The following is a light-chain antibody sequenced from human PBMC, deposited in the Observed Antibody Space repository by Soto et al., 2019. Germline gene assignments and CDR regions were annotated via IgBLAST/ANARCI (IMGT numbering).Light chain of an antibody. V-gene: IGKV3-20*01. CDR3: QQYGSSHQT. Sequence: EIVLTQSPGTLSLSPGERATLSCRASQSVSSSYLAWYQQKPGQAPRLLIYGASSRATGIPDRFSGSGSGTDFTLTISRLEPEDIAVYYCQQYGSSHQTFGQGNKVEIK. J-gene: IGKJ1*01. CDR1: QSVSSSY. CDR2: GAS.